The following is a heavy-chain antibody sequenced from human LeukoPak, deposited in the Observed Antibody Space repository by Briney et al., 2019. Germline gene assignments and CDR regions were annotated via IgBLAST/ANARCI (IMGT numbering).Heavy chain of an antibody. Sequence: PGGSLRLSCAASGFTFSTYTVNWVRQVPGKGLEWVSSITSSSNYIYYADSVKGRFTISRDNAKNSLYLQMNSLRAEDTAVYYCATYSGPGAFDIWGQGTMVTVSS. D-gene: IGHD1-26*01. J-gene: IGHJ3*02. CDR1: GFTFSTYT. CDR2: ITSSSNYI. CDR3: ATYSGPGAFDI. V-gene: IGHV3-21*01.